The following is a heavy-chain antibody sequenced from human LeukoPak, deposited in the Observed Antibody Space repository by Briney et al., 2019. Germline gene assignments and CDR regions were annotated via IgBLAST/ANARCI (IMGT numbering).Heavy chain of an antibody. CDR2: IYYSGST. J-gene: IGHJ4*02. D-gene: IGHD3-22*01. CDR3: AREGLPSSGYSLGY. Sequence: SETLSLTCTVSGGSISSSSYYWGWIRQPPGKGLEWIGSIYYSGSTYYNPSLKSRVTISVDTSKNQFSLKLSSVTAADTAVYYCAREGLPSSGYSLGYWGQGTLVTVSS. V-gene: IGHV4-39*02. CDR1: GGSISSSSYY.